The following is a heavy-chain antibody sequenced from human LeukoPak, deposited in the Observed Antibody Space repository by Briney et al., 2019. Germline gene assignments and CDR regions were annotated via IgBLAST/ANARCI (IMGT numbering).Heavy chain of an antibody. CDR2: IYYSGST. CDR3: ARGEVFYSSGWYYFDY. V-gene: IGHV4-61*01. D-gene: IGHD6-19*01. CDR1: GGSISSSYY. Sequence: SETLSLTCTVSGGSISSSYYWSWIRQPPGKGLEWIGYIYYSGSTNYNPSLKSRVTISVDTSKNQFSLKLSSVTAADTAVYYCARGEVFYSSGWYYFDYWGQGTLVTVSS. J-gene: IGHJ4*02.